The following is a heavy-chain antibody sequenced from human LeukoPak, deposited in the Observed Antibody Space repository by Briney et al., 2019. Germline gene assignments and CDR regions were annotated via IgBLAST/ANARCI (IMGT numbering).Heavy chain of an antibody. V-gene: IGHV3-74*01. CDR2: IKTDGSIT. CDR1: GFSFSVYW. D-gene: IGHD6-19*01. Sequence: GGSLRLSCAASGFSFSVYWMHWVRQAPGKGPVWVSRIKTDGSITDYADFVKGRFTISRDNAKNSLYLQMNSLRAEDTAVYYCARQQWLDGAYYFDYWGQGTLVTVSS. CDR3: ARQQWLDGAYYFDY. J-gene: IGHJ4*02.